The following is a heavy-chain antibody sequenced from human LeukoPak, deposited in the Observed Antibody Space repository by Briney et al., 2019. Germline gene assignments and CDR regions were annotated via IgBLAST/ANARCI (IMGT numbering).Heavy chain of an antibody. Sequence: SETLSLTCSVSGGSISSYYWSWLRQPPGKGLAWIGYTYYSGSANYNPSLKSRLTISVDTSKNKFSLKLSSVTAADAAVYYCARHGSLYLIDGYNLDYWGQGTLVTVSS. J-gene: IGHJ4*02. CDR3: ARHGSLYLIDGYNLDY. D-gene: IGHD5-24*01. CDR2: TYYSGSA. V-gene: IGHV4-59*08. CDR1: GGSISSYY.